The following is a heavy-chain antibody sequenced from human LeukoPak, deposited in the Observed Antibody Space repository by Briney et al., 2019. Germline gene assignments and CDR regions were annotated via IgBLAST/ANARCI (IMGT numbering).Heavy chain of an antibody. V-gene: IGHV4-59*01. CDR3: ARTTEDCSSTSCYQYWFDP. D-gene: IGHD2-2*01. CDR2: IHYSGST. CDR1: GGSLSSYY. J-gene: IGHJ5*02. Sequence: SETLSLTCTVSGGSLSSYYWSWIRQPPGKGLEWIGYIHYSGSTSYNPSLKSRVTISVDTSKTQISLKVRSATAADTAVYYCARTTEDCSSTSCYQYWFDPWGQGTLVTVSS.